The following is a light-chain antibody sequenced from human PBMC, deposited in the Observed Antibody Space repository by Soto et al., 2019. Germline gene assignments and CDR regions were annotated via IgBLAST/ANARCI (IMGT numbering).Light chain of an antibody. J-gene: IGLJ3*02. V-gene: IGLV2-14*03. CDR2: DVT. CDR1: SSDVGGYNY. Sequence: QSALTQPASVSGSPGQSITISCTGASSDVGGYNYVSWYQHHPGKAPKLLIYDVTNRPSGVSNRFSGSKSGNTASLTISGLQAEDEAYYYCNSYTSSGTVVFGGGTKVTVL. CDR3: NSYTSSGTVV.